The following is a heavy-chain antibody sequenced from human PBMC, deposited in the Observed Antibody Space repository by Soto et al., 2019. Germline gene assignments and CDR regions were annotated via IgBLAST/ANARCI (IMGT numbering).Heavy chain of an antibody. J-gene: IGHJ6*03. CDR2: IGAYNGNT. D-gene: IGHD6-6*01. V-gene: IGHV1-18*01. Sequence: GASVKVSCKASVYTYTNCGITWVRQAPEQGLEWMGWIGAYNGNTHYTERLQGRVTMTTDTSTSTAYMELCGLRSDVSAVSYSARVPHLVGYFYYYLDVWGNGTTVIVSS. CDR3: ARVPHLVGYFYYYLDV. CDR1: VYTYTNCG.